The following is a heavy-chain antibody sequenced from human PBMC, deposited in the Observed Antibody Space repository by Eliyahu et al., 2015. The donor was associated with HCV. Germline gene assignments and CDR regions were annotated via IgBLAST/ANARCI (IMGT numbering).Heavy chain of an antibody. CDR3: AREREEYCSGGSCYQEYGMDV. V-gene: IGHV3-21*01. CDR2: ITGSSSYI. D-gene: IGHD2-15*01. Sequence: VQLVESGGGLVKPGGSLRLSCAASGFTFSSHSMNWVRQAPGKGLEWVSFITGSSSYIYYADSVKGRFTISRDNAKNSLYLQMNSLRAEDTAVYYCAREREEYCSGGSCYQEYGMDVWGQGTTVTVSS. CDR1: GFTFSSHS. J-gene: IGHJ6*02.